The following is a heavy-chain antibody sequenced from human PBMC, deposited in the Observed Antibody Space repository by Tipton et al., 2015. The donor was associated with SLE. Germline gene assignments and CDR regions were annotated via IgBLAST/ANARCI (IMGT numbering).Heavy chain of an antibody. CDR3: ATRQGSGWYQSFDY. CDR1: GFTFSNYW. J-gene: IGHJ4*02. Sequence: SLRLSCAASGFTFSNYWMTWVRQAPAKGLEWVANIKEDGSEKSYVDSVKGRFTISRDNAKNSLYLQMNNLRAEDTAVYYCATRQGSGWYQSFDYWGQGALVTVSS. D-gene: IGHD6-19*01. V-gene: IGHV3-7*01. CDR2: IKEDGSEK.